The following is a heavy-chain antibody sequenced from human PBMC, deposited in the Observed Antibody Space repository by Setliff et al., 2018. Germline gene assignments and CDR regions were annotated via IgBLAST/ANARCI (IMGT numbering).Heavy chain of an antibody. CDR3: ARAGPTVTFFRVLVISWWDP. CDR1: GDSISSGSYY. J-gene: IGHJ5*02. CDR2: FHTGGST. D-gene: IGHD3-3*01. V-gene: IGHV4-61*09. Sequence: LSLTCTVSGDSISSGSYYWTWIRQPAGKGLEWIGHFHTGGSTNYNRSLRSRVSISVDTSKNQFSLKLRSVTAADTATYYCARAGPTVTFFRVLVISWWDPWGQGSLVTASS.